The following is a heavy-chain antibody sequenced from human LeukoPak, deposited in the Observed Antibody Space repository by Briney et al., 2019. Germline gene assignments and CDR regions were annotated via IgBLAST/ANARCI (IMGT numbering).Heavy chain of an antibody. V-gene: IGHV3-23*01. CDR2: ISGSGGST. Sequence: PGGSLRLSCAASGFTFSSYGMSWVRQAPGKGLEWVSAISGSGGSTYYADSVKGRFTISRDNSKNTLYLQMNSLRAEDTAVYYCAKASTDYGGNSGWFDPWGQGTLVTVSS. CDR1: GFTFSSYG. J-gene: IGHJ5*02. D-gene: IGHD4-23*01. CDR3: AKASTDYGGNSGWFDP.